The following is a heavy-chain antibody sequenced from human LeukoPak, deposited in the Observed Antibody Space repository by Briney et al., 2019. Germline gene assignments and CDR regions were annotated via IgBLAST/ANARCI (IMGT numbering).Heavy chain of an antibody. V-gene: IGHV1-69*13. J-gene: IGHJ4*02. CDR2: IIPIFGTA. CDR1: GGTFSSYA. CDR3: ASSLIVVVPAARGLGD. Sequence: SVEVSCKASGGTFSSYAISWARQAPGQGLEWMGGIIPIFGTANYAQKFRGRVTITADESTSTAYMELSSLRSEDTAVYYCASSLIVVVPAARGLGDWGQGTLVTVSS. D-gene: IGHD2-2*01.